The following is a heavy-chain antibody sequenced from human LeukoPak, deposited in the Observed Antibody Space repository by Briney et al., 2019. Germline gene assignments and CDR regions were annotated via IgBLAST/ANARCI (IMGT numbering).Heavy chain of an antibody. CDR3: ARDALPPYCSGGSCYSKAFDI. CDR1: GGSISSYY. CDR2: IYTSGST. D-gene: IGHD2-15*01. Sequence: SSETLSLTCTVSGGSISSYYWSWIRQPAGKGLEWIGRIYTSGSTNYNPSLKSRVTMSVDTSKNQFSPKLSSVTAADTAVYYCARDALPPYCSGGSCYSKAFDIWGQGTMVTVSS. V-gene: IGHV4-4*07. J-gene: IGHJ3*02.